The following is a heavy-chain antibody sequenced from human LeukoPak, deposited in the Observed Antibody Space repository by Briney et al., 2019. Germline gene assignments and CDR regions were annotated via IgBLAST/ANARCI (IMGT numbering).Heavy chain of an antibody. J-gene: IGHJ4*02. Sequence: SETLSLTCAVYGGSFSGYYWSWIRQPPGKGLEWIGEINHSGSTNYNPSLKSRVTISVDTSKNQFSLKLSSVTAADTAVYYCARGVRSVAAAVVDYWGQGTLVTVSS. D-gene: IGHD6-13*01. CDR1: GGSFSGYY. CDR3: ARGVRSVAAAVVDY. CDR2: INHSGST. V-gene: IGHV4-34*01.